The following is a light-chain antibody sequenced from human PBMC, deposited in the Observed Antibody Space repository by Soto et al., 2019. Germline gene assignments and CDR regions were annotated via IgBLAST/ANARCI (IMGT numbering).Light chain of an antibody. Sequence: QSALTQPASVSGSPGQSITISCTGTSSDVGGYIYVSWYQQHPGKAPKLMIYDVTSRPSGVSYRFSGSKPGNTASLTISGLQAEDEADYYCSSYTTSSSYVFGTGTKVTVL. CDR2: DVT. J-gene: IGLJ1*01. V-gene: IGLV2-14*01. CDR1: SSDVGGYIY. CDR3: SSYTTSSSYV.